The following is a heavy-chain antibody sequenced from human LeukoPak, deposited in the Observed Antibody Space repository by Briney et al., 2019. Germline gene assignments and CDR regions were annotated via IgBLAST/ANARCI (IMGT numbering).Heavy chain of an antibody. Sequence: PGGSLRLSCAASGFTFSSYGMHWVRQAPGKGLEWVAVIWYDGSNKCYADSVKGRFTISRDNSKNTLYLQMNSLRAEDTAVYYCARDDSSGYYFSKYWGQGTLVTVSS. V-gene: IGHV3-33*01. CDR2: IWYDGSNK. D-gene: IGHD3-22*01. CDR3: ARDDSSGYYFSKY. CDR1: GFTFSSYG. J-gene: IGHJ4*02.